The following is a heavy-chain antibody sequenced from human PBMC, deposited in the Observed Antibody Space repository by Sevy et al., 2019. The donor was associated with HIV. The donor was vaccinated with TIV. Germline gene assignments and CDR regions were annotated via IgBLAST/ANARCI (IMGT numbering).Heavy chain of an antibody. V-gene: IGHV3-7*01. CDR2: IYQDGSEK. J-gene: IGHJ6*02. D-gene: IGHD4-17*01. CDR3: AREGSYGDYMLSYYYGMDV. CDR1: GITVSSNY. Sequence: GGSLRLSCAVSGITVSSNYMGWVRQAPGKGLQWVASIYQDGSEKYYMDSVKGRFTVSRDNAKNSLFLQMNSLRVEDTAVYYCAREGSYGDYMLSYYYGMDVWGQGTTVTVSS.